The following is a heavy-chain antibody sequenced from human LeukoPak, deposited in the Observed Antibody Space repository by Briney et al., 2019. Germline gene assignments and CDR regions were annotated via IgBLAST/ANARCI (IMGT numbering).Heavy chain of an antibody. CDR1: GFTFSSYA. CDR3: AKGGQQYDILTGYPD. CDR2: ISGSGGST. D-gene: IGHD3-9*01. V-gene: IGHV3-23*01. J-gene: IGHJ4*02. Sequence: GGSLRLSCAASGFTFSSYAMSWVRQAPGKGLEWVSAISGSGGSTYYADSVKGRFTISRDNSKNTLYLQMNSLRAEDTVVYYCAKGGQQYDILTGYPDWGQGTLVTVSS.